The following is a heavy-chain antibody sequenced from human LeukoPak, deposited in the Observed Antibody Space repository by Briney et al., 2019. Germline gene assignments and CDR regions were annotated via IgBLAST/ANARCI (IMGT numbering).Heavy chain of an antibody. D-gene: IGHD3-22*01. CDR2: GYYSGNT. Sequence: PSETLSLTCTVSGGSISSSSYYWGWMRQPPGKGLEWIGSGYYSGNTYYNPSLKSRVTISVDTSKNQFSLKVTSVTAADTAMYYCARLGFDSRGTNWFDPWGQGTLVTVSS. CDR1: GGSISSSSYY. J-gene: IGHJ5*02. CDR3: ARLGFDSRGTNWFDP. V-gene: IGHV4-39*01.